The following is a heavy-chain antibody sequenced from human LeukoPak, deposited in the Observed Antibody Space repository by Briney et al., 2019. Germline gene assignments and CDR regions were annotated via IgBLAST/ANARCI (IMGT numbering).Heavy chain of an antibody. V-gene: IGHV1-8*01. CDR2: MNPNSGNT. Sequence: ASVRVSCKAFGSTFTSYDINWVRQASGQGLEWIGWMNPNSGNTASAQKFQGRVTMTTSTSISTAYMELTGLRSEDTAMYFCARKGLLGSGKPWFDPWGQGTLVTVPS. J-gene: IGHJ5*02. CDR1: GSTFTSYD. D-gene: IGHD2-15*01. CDR3: ARKGLLGSGKPWFDP.